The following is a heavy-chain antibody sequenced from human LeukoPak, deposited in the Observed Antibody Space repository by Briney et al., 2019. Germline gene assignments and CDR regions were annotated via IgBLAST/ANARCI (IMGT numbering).Heavy chain of an antibody. Sequence: ASAKVSCKASGYTFTSYGISWVRQAPGQGLEWMGWISAYNGNTNYAQKLQGRVTMTTDTSTSTAYMELRSLRSDDTAVYYCTRSGIAVAGTRYFQHWGQGTLVTVSS. CDR1: GYTFTSYG. CDR3: TRSGIAVAGTRYFQH. V-gene: IGHV1-18*01. J-gene: IGHJ1*01. CDR2: ISAYNGNT. D-gene: IGHD6-19*01.